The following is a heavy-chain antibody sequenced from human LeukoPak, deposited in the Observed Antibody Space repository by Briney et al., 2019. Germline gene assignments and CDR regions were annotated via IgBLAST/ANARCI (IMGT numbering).Heavy chain of an antibody. CDR2: IYTTGAT. J-gene: IGHJ4*02. CDR3: AVGVPAAILGY. Sequence: SETLSLTCTVSGGSIRSYFWGWVRQPAGKGLEWIGRIYTTGATFYNPSLKSRVTISVDTSKNQFSLKLSSVTAADTAVYYCAVGVPAAILGYWGQGTLVTVSS. V-gene: IGHV4-4*07. D-gene: IGHD2-2*01. CDR1: GGSIRSYF.